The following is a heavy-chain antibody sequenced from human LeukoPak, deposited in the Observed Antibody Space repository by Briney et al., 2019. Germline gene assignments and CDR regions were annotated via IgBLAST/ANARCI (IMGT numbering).Heavy chain of an antibody. CDR2: LHTDGSAT. CDR1: GFTFEIYA. CDR3: AREGHYDTRGPDY. Sequence: GGSLRLSCIASGFTFEIYAMHWVRQTPGKGLVWVSRLHTDGSATFYADSVKGRFTISRDNPKSTLYLQMNSLTAEDTAIYYCAREGHYDTRGPDYWGQGTLVTVSS. V-gene: IGHV3-74*01. D-gene: IGHD3-22*01. J-gene: IGHJ4*02.